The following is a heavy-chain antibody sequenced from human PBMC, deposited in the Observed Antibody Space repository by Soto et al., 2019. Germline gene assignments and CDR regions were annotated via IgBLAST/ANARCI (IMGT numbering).Heavy chain of an antibody. CDR2: ISAYNGNT. Sequence: ASVKVSCKASGYTFTSYGISWVRQAPGQGLEWMGWISAYNGNTNYAQKLQGRVTMTTDTSTSTAYMELRSLRSDDTAVYYCARXIILEWFAHYYYYGMDVWGQGTTVTVSS. D-gene: IGHD3-3*01. CDR1: GYTFTSYG. J-gene: IGHJ6*02. V-gene: IGHV1-18*04. CDR3: ARXIILEWFAHYYYYGMDV.